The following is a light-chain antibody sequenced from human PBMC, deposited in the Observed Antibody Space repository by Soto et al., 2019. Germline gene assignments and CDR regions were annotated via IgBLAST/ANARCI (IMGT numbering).Light chain of an antibody. CDR3: LQVTLFPWT. V-gene: IGKV2-24*01. Sequence: DIVMTQTPLSSPVTLGQPASISCRSSQSLVHSDGNTYLSWLQQRPGQPPGLLIHEITNRFPGVPDRFTRSGAGADFTLTISRVEAEDVGVYYCLQVTLFPWTFGQGTKVETK. CDR1: QSLVHSDGNTY. CDR2: EIT. J-gene: IGKJ1*01.